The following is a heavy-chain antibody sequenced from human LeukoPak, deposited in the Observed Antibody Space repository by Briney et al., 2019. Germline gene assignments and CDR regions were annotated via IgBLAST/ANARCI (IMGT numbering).Heavy chain of an antibody. V-gene: IGHV4-34*01. Sequence: SETLSLTCAVYGGSFSGYYWSWIRQPPGKGLEWIGEINHSGSTNYNPSLKSRVTISVDTSKNQFSLKLSSVTPEDTAVYYCARAGGDYGAYYYYYMDVWGKGTTVTVSS. J-gene: IGHJ6*03. CDR1: GGSFSGYY. CDR2: INHSGST. D-gene: IGHD4-17*01. CDR3: ARAGGDYGAYYYYYMDV.